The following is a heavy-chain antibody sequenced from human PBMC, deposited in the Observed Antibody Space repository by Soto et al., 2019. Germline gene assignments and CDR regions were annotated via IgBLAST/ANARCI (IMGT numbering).Heavy chain of an antibody. CDR3: ASVPFGDYAWFDP. J-gene: IGHJ5*02. Sequence: PSETLSLTCTVSGGSISSGSYYWSWIRQHPGKGLEWIGHIYYSGNTYYKPSLKSRVSISIDTSKNQFSLKLNFVTAADTAVYFCASVPFGDYAWFDPWGQGTLVTVSS. CDR2: IYYSGNT. D-gene: IGHD4-17*01. CDR1: GGSISSGSYY. V-gene: IGHV4-31*03.